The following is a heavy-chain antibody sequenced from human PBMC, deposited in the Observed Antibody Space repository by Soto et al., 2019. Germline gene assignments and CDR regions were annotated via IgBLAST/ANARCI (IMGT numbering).Heavy chain of an antibody. J-gene: IGHJ3*02. Sequence: TSETLSLTCTVSGGSISNYHWSWIRQPPGKGLEWIGYIYYSGSTNYNPSLKSRVTISVDTSKNHFSLKLTSVTAADTAVYYCARGAPDYYDSSGYYSYDAFDIWGQGTMVT. V-gene: IGHV4-59*01. CDR2: IYYSGST. CDR3: ARGAPDYYDSSGYYSYDAFDI. CDR1: GGSISNYH. D-gene: IGHD3-22*01.